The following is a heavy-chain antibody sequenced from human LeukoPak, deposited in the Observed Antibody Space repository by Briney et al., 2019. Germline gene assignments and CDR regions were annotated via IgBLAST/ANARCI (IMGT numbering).Heavy chain of an antibody. CDR2: ISGGGGTT. CDR3: AKRRGYTSSWYVLAH. J-gene: IGHJ4*02. V-gene: IGHV3-23*01. CDR1: GFTFSSYA. Sequence: PGGSLRLSCAASGFTFSSYAMSWVRQAPGKGLEWVSTISGGGGTTYYADSVKGRFTISRDNSKNTLYLQVNSLRAEDTAVYYCAKRRGYTSSWYVLAHWGQGTLVTVSS. D-gene: IGHD6-13*01.